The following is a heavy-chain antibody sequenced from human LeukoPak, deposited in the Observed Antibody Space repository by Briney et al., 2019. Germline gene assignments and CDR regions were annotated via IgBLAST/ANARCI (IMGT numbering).Heavy chain of an antibody. Sequence: GGSLRLSCAASGFTFSSYAMSWVRQAPGKGLEWVSAISGSGGSTYYADSVKGRFTISRDNSKDTLSLQMNTLRAEDTAVYYCAKDIAQGYTFGSIEQDYWGQGTLVTVSS. V-gene: IGHV3-23*01. J-gene: IGHJ4*02. CDR1: GFTFSSYA. CDR3: AKDIAQGYTFGSIEQDY. D-gene: IGHD5-18*01. CDR2: ISGSGGST.